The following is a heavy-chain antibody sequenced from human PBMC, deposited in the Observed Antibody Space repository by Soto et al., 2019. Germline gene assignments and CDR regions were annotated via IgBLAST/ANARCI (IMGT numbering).Heavy chain of an antibody. D-gene: IGHD3-22*01. V-gene: IGHV4-30-4*01. Sequence: QVPLQESGPGLVKPSQTLSLTCTVSGGSISSGDYYWTWIRQPPGKGLEWIGYLSYSGSTYYNPSLNSRVTISVDTSKQQFSLKLSSVTAAYTAVYYCARESGYYDSSGYSYFNYWGQGTLVTVSS. CDR3: ARESGYYDSSGYSYFNY. CDR1: GGSISSGDYY. CDR2: LSYSGST. J-gene: IGHJ4*02.